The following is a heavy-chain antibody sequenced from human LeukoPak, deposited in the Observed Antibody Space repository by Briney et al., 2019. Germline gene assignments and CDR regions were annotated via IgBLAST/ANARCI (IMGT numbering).Heavy chain of an antibody. CDR1: GFTFSSYS. CDR3: ARDSEGSLDY. Sequence: GGSLRLSCAASGFTFSSYSMNWVRQAPGKGLEWVSYISSSSSTIYYADSVKGRFTISRDNAKNSLYLQMNSLRAEDTAVYYCARDSEGSLDYWGQGILVTVSS. D-gene: IGHD3-10*01. V-gene: IGHV3-48*01. CDR2: ISSSSSTI. J-gene: IGHJ4*02.